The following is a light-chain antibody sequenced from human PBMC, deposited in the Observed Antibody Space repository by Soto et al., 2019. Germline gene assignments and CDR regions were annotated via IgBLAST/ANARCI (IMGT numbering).Light chain of an antibody. Sequence: EIVMTQSPATLSVSPGERATLACRASQSVSSNLVWYQQKPGQAPRLLIYGASTRATGIPARFSGSGSGTEFTLTISSLQSEDFAVYYCQQYTNWWTFGQGTKVEIK. CDR2: GAS. CDR1: QSVSSN. J-gene: IGKJ1*01. CDR3: QQYTNWWT. V-gene: IGKV3-15*01.